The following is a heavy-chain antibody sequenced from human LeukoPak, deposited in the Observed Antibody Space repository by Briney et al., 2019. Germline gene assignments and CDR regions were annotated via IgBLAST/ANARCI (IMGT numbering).Heavy chain of an antibody. D-gene: IGHD3-22*01. CDR1: GGSISSYY. Sequence: PSETLSLTCTVSGGSISSYYWSWIRQPAGKGLEWIGRIYTSGSTNYNPSLKSRVTISVDKSKNQFSLKLSSVTAADTAVYYCAREFGAHYYDSSAPEGYYYYYMDVWGKGTTVTVSS. CDR2: IYTSGST. V-gene: IGHV4-4*07. J-gene: IGHJ6*03. CDR3: AREFGAHYYDSSAPEGYYYYYMDV.